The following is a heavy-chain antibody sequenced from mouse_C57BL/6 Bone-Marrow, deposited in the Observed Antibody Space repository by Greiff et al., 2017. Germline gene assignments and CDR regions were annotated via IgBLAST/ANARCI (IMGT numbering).Heavy chain of an antibody. J-gene: IGHJ1*03. CDR2: IDPETGGT. CDR3: TRTLYYGYDPNWYVDV. D-gene: IGHD2-2*01. V-gene: IGHV1-15*01. Sequence: QVQLQQSGAELVRPGASVTLSCKASGYTFTDYEMHWVKQTPVHGLEWIGAIDPETGGTAYNQKFKGKAILTADKSSSTAYMELRSLTSEDSAVYYCTRTLYYGYDPNWYVDVWGTGTTVTVSS. CDR1: GYTFTDYE.